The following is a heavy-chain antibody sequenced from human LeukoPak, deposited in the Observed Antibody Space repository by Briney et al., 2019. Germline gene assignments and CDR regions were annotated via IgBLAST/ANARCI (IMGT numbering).Heavy chain of an antibody. CDR2: IYSGGST. CDR1: GFTVSSNY. CDR3: ARESGNYYGSGSYYV. D-gene: IGHD3-10*01. Sequence: GGSLRLSCAASGFTVSSNYMSWVRQAPGKGLEWVSVIYSGGSTYYADSVKGRFTISRDNSKNTLYPQMNSLRAEDTAVYYCARESGNYYGSGSYYVWGQGTLVTVSS. J-gene: IGHJ4*02. V-gene: IGHV3-53*01.